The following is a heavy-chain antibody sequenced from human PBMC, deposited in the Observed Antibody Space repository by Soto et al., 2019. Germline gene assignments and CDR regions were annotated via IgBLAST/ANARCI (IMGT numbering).Heavy chain of an antibody. CDR1: GGSISSSSYY. V-gene: IGHV4-39*01. CDR2: IYYSGST. CDR3: ARHSFGYCTNGVCYSSDHLFDY. J-gene: IGHJ4*02. D-gene: IGHD2-8*01. Sequence: SETLSLTCTVSGGSISSSSYYWGWIRQPPGKGLEWIGSIYYSGSTYYNPSLKSRVAISVDTSKNQFSLKLSSVTAADTAVYYCARHSFGYCTNGVCYSSDHLFDYWGQGTLVTVSS.